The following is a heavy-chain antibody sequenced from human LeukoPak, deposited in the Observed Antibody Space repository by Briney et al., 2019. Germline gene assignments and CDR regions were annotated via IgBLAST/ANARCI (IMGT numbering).Heavy chain of an antibody. CDR3: VRVTLIREGFDL. Sequence: PGGSLRLSCAASGFNLNTYWMHWVRQTPGEGLVWVARISSDGTSTDYADFVEGRFTISRDNAKNTLYLQMNSLRVDDTAVYYCVRVTLIREGFDLWGQGTLVTVSS. V-gene: IGHV3-74*01. J-gene: IGHJ4*02. CDR2: ISSDGTST. D-gene: IGHD3-10*01. CDR1: GFNLNTYW.